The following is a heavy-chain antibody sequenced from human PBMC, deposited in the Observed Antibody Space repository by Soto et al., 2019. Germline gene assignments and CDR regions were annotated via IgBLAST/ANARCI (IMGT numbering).Heavy chain of an antibody. J-gene: IGHJ4*02. Sequence: QVQLVQSGAEEKKPGASVKVSCKTSEYTFTSYAIHWVRQAPGQSLEWMGWISTGYGDTKYSQKFQGRVTITRDTSARAFYMELIGLRSEAPAVYYCARDSRWGNYRYLEDWVQGTLVTVSS. D-gene: IGHD3-16*02. V-gene: IGHV1-3*05. CDR1: EYTFTSYA. CDR2: ISTGYGDT. CDR3: ARDSRWGNYRYLED.